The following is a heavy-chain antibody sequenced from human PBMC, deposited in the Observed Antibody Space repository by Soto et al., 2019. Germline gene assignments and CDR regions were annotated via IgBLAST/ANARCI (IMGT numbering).Heavy chain of an antibody. D-gene: IGHD3-10*01. CDR3: AREYYGETSYYCGMDV. J-gene: IGHJ6*02. CDR2: INPNSGGT. Sequence: ASVKVSCKASGYTLTGYYVHWVRQAPGQGLEWMGWINPNSGGTNYAQKSQGWVTMTRDTSISTAYMELSRLRSDDTAVYYCAREYYGETSYYCGMDVWGQGTTVTVSS. V-gene: IGHV1-2*04. CDR1: GYTLTGYY.